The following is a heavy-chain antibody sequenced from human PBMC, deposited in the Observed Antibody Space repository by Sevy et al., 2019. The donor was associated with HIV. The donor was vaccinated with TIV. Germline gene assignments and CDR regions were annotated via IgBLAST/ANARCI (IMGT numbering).Heavy chain of an antibody. CDR3: ARGPVRYYDILAGYPNWFDP. CDR2: INPNSGGT. D-gene: IGHD3-9*01. CDR1: GYTFTGYY. V-gene: IGHV1-2*02. J-gene: IGHJ5*02. Sequence: ASVKVSCKASGYTFTGYYMHWVRQAPGQGLEWMGWINPNSGGTNYAQKFQGRVTMTRDTSISTAYMGLSRLRSDDTAVYYCARGPVRYYDILAGYPNWFDPWGQGTLVTVSS.